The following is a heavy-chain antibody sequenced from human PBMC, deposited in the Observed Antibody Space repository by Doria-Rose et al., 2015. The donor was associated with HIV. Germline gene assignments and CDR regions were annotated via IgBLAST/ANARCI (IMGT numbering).Heavy chain of an antibody. CDR2: IFSDDER. D-gene: IGHD6-13*01. J-gene: IGHJ4*02. V-gene: IGHV2-26*01. CDR3: ARIKSSRWYHKYYFDF. CDR1: GVSLSSPGMG. Sequence: QESGPVLVKPTETLTLTCTVSGVSLSSPGMGVSWIRQPPGKALEWLANIFSDDERSYKTSLKSRLTISRCTSNSQVVLTMTDMDPVDTATYYCARIKSSRWYHKYYFDFWGQGTLVIVSA.